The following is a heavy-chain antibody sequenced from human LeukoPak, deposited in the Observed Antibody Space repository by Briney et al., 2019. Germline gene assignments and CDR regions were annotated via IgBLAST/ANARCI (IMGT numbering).Heavy chain of an antibody. J-gene: IGHJ4*02. CDR2: IYSGGST. CDR3: ARGGSGSYSPFDY. Sequence: GSLRLSCAASGFTVSSNYMSWVRQAPGKGLEWVSVIYSGGSTYYADSVKGRFTISRGNSKNTLYLQMNSLRAEDTAVYYCARGGSGSYSPFDYWGQGTLVTVSS. V-gene: IGHV3-66*01. CDR1: GFTVSSNY. D-gene: IGHD1-26*01.